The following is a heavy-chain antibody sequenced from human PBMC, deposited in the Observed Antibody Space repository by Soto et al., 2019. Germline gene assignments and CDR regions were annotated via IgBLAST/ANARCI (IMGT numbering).Heavy chain of an antibody. CDR2: IIPIFGTA. Sequence: QVQLVQSGAEVKKPGSSVKVSCKTSGGTFSTYSIVWVRQAPGEGLEWMGGIIPIFGTANYAQKFQDRVTITADKSTNTAFMELSSLKSEDTAMYYCASSSVNNYGVGTNYYFDYWGQGPMVTVSS. V-gene: IGHV1-69*06. CDR3: ASSSVNNYGVGTNYYFDY. D-gene: IGHD5-18*01. CDR1: GGTFSTYS. J-gene: IGHJ4*02.